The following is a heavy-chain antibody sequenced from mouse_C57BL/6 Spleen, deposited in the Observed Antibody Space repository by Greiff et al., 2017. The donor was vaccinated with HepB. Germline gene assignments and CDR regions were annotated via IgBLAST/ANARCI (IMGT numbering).Heavy chain of an antibody. CDR3: ARSLYYDYDGGWFAY. Sequence: VQLVESGAELVRPGTSVKVSCKASGYAFTNYLIEWVKQRPGQGLEWIGVINPGSGGTNYNEKFKGKATLTADKSSSTAYMQLSSLTSEDSAVYFCARSLYYDYDGGWFAYWGQGTLVTVSA. J-gene: IGHJ3*01. CDR1: GYAFTNYL. CDR2: INPGSGGT. D-gene: IGHD2-4*01. V-gene: IGHV1-54*01.